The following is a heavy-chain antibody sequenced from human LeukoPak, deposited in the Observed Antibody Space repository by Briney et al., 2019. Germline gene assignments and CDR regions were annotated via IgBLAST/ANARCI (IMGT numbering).Heavy chain of an antibody. Sequence: PGGSLRLSCAASGFTFSGYDMSWVRQAPGRGLEWVSVISGSGTGTHYADSVKGRFTISRDNSKNTLYLQMNSLRAEDTAVYYCAKENTYYYDSSGYSPGVFDYWGQGTLVTVSS. J-gene: IGHJ4*02. V-gene: IGHV3-23*01. CDR1: GFTFSGYD. CDR3: AKENTYYYDSSGYSPGVFDY. D-gene: IGHD3-22*01. CDR2: ISGSGTGT.